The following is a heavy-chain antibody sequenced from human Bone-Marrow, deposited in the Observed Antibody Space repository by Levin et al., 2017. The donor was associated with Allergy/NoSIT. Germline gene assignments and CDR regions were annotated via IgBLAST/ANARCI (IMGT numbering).Heavy chain of an antibody. Sequence: GGSLRLSCAASGFSVNHGVTWVRQSPGRGLEWVSGFDSSYNTYYTDSVKGRFTVSRDTAKNTVSLEMNSLRTEDTARYYCTKWDGYGDSWGQGTLVIVSS. CDR1: GFSVNHG. V-gene: IGHV3-23*01. CDR2: FDSSYNT. D-gene: IGHD1-26*01. CDR3: TKWDGYGDS. J-gene: IGHJ5*01.